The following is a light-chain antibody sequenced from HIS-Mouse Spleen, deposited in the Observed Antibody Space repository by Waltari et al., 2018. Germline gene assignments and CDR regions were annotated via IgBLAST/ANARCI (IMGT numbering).Light chain of an antibody. CDR1: SSDVGGYNY. CDR3: SSYTSSSPL. J-gene: IGLJ2*01. CDR2: DVS. Sequence: GQSITISCTGTSSDVGGYNYVSWYQQHPGKAPKLMIYDVSNRPSWVSNRFSGSKSGNTASLTISGLQAEDEADYYCSSYTSSSPLFGGGTKLTVL. V-gene: IGLV2-14*03.